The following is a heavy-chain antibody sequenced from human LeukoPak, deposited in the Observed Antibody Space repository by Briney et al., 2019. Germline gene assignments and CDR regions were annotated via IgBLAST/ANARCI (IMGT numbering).Heavy chain of an antibody. CDR3: ARMISSGWRRGDAFDI. CDR1: GGSFSGYY. V-gene: IGHV4-34*01. CDR2: INHSGST. Sequence: SETLSLTCAVYGGSFSGYYWSWIRQPPGKGLEWIGEINHSGSTNYNPSLKSRVTISVDTSKNQFSLKLSSVTAADTAVYYCARMISSGWRRGDAFDIWGQGTMVTVSS. D-gene: IGHD6-19*01. J-gene: IGHJ3*02.